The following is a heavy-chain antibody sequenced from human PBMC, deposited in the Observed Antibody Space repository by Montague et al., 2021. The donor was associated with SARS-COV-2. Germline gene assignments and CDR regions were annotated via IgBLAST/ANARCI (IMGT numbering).Heavy chain of an antibody. CDR2: INHSGST. CDR3: KGPHYDILTAPSTDV. CDR1: GGSFSGYY. D-gene: IGHD3-9*01. J-gene: IGHJ6*02. Sequence: SETLSLTCAVYGGSFSGYYWSWIRQPPGKGLEWIGEINHSGSTNYNPSLKSRVTISVDTSKNQFSLKLSSVTAADTAVYYCKGPHYDILTAPSTDVWGQGTTVTVSS. V-gene: IGHV4-34*01.